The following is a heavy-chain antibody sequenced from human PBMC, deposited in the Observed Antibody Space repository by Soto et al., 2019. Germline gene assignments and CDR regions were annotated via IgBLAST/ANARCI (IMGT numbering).Heavy chain of an antibody. J-gene: IGHJ1*01. D-gene: IGHD3-10*01. CDR1: GGSISSYY. CDR3: ARDAQLVPQDYGSTSSLPFHP. V-gene: IGHV4-34*01. CDR2: INHSGST. Sequence: ASETLSLTCTVSGGSISSYYWSWIRQPPGKGLEWIGEINHSGSTNYNPSLKSRVTISVDTSKNQFSLKLSSVTAADTAVYYCARDAQLVPQDYGSTSSLPFHPWVQGTLLT.